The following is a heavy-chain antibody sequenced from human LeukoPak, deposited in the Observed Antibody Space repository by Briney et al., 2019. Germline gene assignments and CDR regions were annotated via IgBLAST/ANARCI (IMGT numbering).Heavy chain of an antibody. CDR1: GFTFSSYE. Sequence: GGSLRLLCAASGFTFSSYEMNGVRQATGKGREGVSYISSSDSTIYYADSVKGRFTISRDNAKNSLYLQMNSLRAEDTAVYYCATRDGYNYVPPYWGQGTLVTVSS. V-gene: IGHV3-48*03. J-gene: IGHJ4*02. D-gene: IGHD5-24*01. CDR3: ATRDGYNYVPPY. CDR2: ISSSDSTI.